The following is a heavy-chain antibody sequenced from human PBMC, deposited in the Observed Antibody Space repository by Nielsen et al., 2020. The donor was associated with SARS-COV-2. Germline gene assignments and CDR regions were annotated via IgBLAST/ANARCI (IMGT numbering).Heavy chain of an antibody. CDR2: INFDGTGT. D-gene: IGHD6-19*01. V-gene: IGHV3-74*01. CDR1: GFTFTAYW. CDR3: ARSSGSAFDI. Sequence: GGSLRLSCTASGFTFTAYWMHWVRQAPGKGLTWVAHINFDGTGTSYADSVKGRFTISRDNAKNTVYLQMNSLRAEDTAVYYCARSSGSAFDIWGQGTMVTVSS. J-gene: IGHJ3*02.